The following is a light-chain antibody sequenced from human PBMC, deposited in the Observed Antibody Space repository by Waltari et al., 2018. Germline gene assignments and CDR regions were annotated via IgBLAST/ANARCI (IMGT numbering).Light chain of an antibody. CDR3: QQYGSAPPYS. CDR2: GAF. CDR1: QSLSSTY. Sequence: EIVLTQSPGTLSLSPGERATLSCRASQSLSSTYLVWYQQRPGQAPRLLIYGAFHRATGIPDRFSGSGSGTYFTLTISRLEPEDFAVYYCQQYGSAPPYSFGQGTKVEIK. J-gene: IGKJ2*01. V-gene: IGKV3-20*01.